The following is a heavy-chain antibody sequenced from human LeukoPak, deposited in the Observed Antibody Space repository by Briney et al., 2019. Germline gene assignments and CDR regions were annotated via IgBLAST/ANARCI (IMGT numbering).Heavy chain of an antibody. Sequence: GGSLRLSCTSSGFTFGTYAVSWFRQAPGKGLEWVAFIRSKTFGGTTEYAASVKGRFTISRDDSKSNAYLQMNSLKTEDTAVYYCTRYSGRTDYWGQGTLVSVSS. CDR2: IRSKTFGGTT. CDR1: GFTFGTYA. V-gene: IGHV3-49*03. D-gene: IGHD5-18*01. J-gene: IGHJ4*02. CDR3: TRYSGRTDY.